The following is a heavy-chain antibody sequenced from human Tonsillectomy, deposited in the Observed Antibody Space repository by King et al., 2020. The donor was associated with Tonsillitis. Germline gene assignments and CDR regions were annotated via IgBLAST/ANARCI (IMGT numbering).Heavy chain of an antibody. CDR3: ASEVYSSSWSLRGFDF. CDR1: GAPFDSFY. J-gene: IGHJ4*02. Sequence: QLQESGPGLVKPSETLSLTCTVSGAPFDSFYWSWIRQPPGKGLEWIGFIYYSGSTYYNPSLKSRVTISVDKSKNQFSLKVNSVTPADTAVYYCASEVYSSSWSLRGFDFWGQGTLVTVSS. V-gene: IGHV4-59*01. D-gene: IGHD6-13*01. CDR2: IYYSGST.